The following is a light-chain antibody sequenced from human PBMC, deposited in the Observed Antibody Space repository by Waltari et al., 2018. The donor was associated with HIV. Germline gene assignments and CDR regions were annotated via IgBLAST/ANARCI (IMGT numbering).Light chain of an antibody. V-gene: IGLV3-25*03. CDR2: KHD. Sequence: SYELTQPPSVSVSPGQTARITCSGDALPKQFAYWYQQKAGQAPLMVIYKHDKRPSGIPDRFSGSMSGTTVTLIISGVQPEDEADYDCESADDSGDHWVFGGGTKLSVL. J-gene: IGLJ3*02. CDR1: ALPKQF. CDR3: ESADDSGDHWV.